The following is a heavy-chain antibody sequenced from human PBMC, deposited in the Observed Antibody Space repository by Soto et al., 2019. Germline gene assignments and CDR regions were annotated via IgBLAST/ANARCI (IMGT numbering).Heavy chain of an antibody. CDR1: GFTVSSYA. V-gene: IGHV3-30-3*01. CDR2: ISYDGSNK. CDR3: ARAPGLIRSIRSGGRGWCDP. D-gene: IGHD3-10*01. J-gene: IGHJ5*02. Sequence: QVQLVESGGGVVQPGRSLRLSCAASGFTVSSYAMHWVRQAPGKGLEWVAVISYDGSNKYYADSVKGRFTISRDNSKNTLYLQMNSLRAEDTAVYYCARAPGLIRSIRSGGRGWCDPWGQGTLVTVSS.